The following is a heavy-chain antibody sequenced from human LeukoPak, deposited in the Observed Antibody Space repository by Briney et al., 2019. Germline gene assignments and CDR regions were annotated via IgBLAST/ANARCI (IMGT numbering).Heavy chain of an antibody. V-gene: IGHV4-61*02. CDR3: ARARSITIFGVVIPPFDY. J-gene: IGHJ4*02. Sequence: SETLSLTCTVSGGSISSGSYYWSWIRQPAGKGLEWIGRIYTSGSTNYNPSLKSRVTIPVDTSKNQVSLKLSSVTAADTAVYYCARARSITIFGVVIPPFDYWGQGTLVTVSS. D-gene: IGHD3-3*01. CDR1: GGSISSGSYY. CDR2: IYTSGST.